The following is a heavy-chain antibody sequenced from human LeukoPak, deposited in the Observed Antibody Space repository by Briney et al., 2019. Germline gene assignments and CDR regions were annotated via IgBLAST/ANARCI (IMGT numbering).Heavy chain of an antibody. CDR2: IYTSGST. J-gene: IGHJ5*02. Sequence: SETLSLTCTVSGGSISSYYWSWIRQPAGKGLEWIGRIYTSGSTNYNPSLKSRVTMSVDTSKNQFSLKLSSVTAADTAVYYCARMYYYGSVNWFDPWGQGTLVTVSS. CDR1: GGSISSYY. V-gene: IGHV4-4*07. CDR3: ARMYYYGSVNWFDP. D-gene: IGHD3-10*01.